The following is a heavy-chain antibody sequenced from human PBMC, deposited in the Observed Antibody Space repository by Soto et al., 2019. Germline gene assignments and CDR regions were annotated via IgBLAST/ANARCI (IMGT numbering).Heavy chain of an antibody. CDR3: AACSGGVGLSFDS. D-gene: IGHD3-10*01. CDR2: VYYNGNT. Sequence: QVQLQESGPGLVKPSQTLSLSCTVSGGSISSDSYYWTRIRQHPGKGLEWIGYVYYNGNTYYNPSLKSRLTISLDPSKKQSSRKLTSVTSADTAVYLCAACSGGVGLSFDSWGQGILVTGSS. J-gene: IGHJ4*02. V-gene: IGHV4-31*03. CDR1: GGSISSDSYY.